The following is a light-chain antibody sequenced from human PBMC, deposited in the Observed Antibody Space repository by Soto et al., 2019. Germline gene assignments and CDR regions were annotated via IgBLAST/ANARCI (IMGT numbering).Light chain of an antibody. J-gene: IGLJ3*02. Sequence: QSALTQPASVSGSPGQSITISCTGTSSDVGRYNYVSWYQHHPGKAPKLMIYEVINRPSGVSIRFSGSKSGYAASLTISGLQAEDEADYYCSSYTSSSTWVFGGGTKLTVL. CDR1: SSDVGRYNY. CDR3: SSYTSSSTWV. V-gene: IGLV2-14*01. CDR2: EVI.